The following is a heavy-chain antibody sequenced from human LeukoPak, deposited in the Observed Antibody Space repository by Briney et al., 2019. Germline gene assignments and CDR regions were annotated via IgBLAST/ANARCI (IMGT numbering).Heavy chain of an antibody. CDR2: TRNKANSYTT. CDR1: GFTFSDHY. CDR3: ARGPLDY. Sequence: PRGSLRLSCAASGFTFSDHYMDWVRQAPGKGLEWVGRTRNKANSYTTEYAASVKGRFTISRDDSKNSLYLQMNSLKTEDTAVYYCARGPLDYWGQGTLVTVSS. V-gene: IGHV3-72*01. J-gene: IGHJ4*02.